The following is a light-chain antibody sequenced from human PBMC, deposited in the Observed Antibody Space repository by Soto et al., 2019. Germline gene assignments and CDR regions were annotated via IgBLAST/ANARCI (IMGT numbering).Light chain of an antibody. CDR1: QSVSSSY. CDR2: GAS. V-gene: IGKV3-20*01. J-gene: IGKJ5*01. CDR3: QQYDDSIT. Sequence: EIVLTQSPDTLSLSPGESATLSCRASQSVSSSYLAWYQQKPGRAPRLLIYGASNRATGIPHRFSGSGSGTDFTLTISRLEPEDFAVFYCQQYDDSITFGQGTRLEIE.